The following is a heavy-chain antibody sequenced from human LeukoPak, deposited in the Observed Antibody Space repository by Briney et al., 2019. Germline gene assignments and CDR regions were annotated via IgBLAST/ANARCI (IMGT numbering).Heavy chain of an antibody. D-gene: IGHD2-2*01. CDR1: GFTFSSYW. V-gene: IGHV3-7*01. J-gene: IGHJ5*02. Sequence: GGSLRLSCAASGFTFSSYWMSWVRQAPGKGLEWVANIKQDGSEKYYVDSVKGRFTIPRDHAKNSLYLQMNSLRAEDTAVYYCARSCSSTSCYAVWFDPWGQGTLVTVSS. CDR3: ARSCSSTSCYAVWFDP. CDR2: IKQDGSEK.